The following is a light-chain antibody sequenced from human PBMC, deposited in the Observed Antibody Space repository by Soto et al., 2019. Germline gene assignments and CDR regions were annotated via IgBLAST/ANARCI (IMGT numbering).Light chain of an antibody. CDR1: QRLVHSDGNTY. CDR2: KIS. Sequence: DIVMTQTPLSSPVTLGHPASISCRSSQRLVHSDGNTYLSWLQQRPGQPPRLLIYKISNLFSGVQDRCRGSGAETYFTLNISRVEAEDGGVDYCMQATQFPLTFGQGTNVGI. CDR3: MQATQFPLT. V-gene: IGKV2-24*01. J-gene: IGKJ1*01.